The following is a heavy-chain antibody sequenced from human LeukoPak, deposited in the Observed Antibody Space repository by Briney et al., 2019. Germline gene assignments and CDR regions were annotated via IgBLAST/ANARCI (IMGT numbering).Heavy chain of an antibody. D-gene: IGHD6-19*01. CDR2: ISYDGSNK. CDR1: GFTFSSYG. CDR3: AKDFTSGWTADLFDY. V-gene: IGHV3-30*18. J-gene: IGHJ4*02. Sequence: PGRSLRLSCAASGFTFSSYGMHWVRQAPRKGLEWVAVISYDGSNKYYADSVKGRFTISRDNSKNTLYLQMNSLRAEDTAVYYCAKDFTSGWTADLFDYWGQGTLVTVSS.